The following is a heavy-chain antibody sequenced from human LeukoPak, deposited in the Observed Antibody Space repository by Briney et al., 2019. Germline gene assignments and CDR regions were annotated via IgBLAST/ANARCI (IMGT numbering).Heavy chain of an antibody. CDR2: TYYRSKWNT. J-gene: IGHJ5*02. CDR1: GDSVSSSSAS. Sequence: SQTLSLTCAISGDSVSSSSASWTWIRQSPSRGLEWLGRTYYRSKWNTDYAVSVKGRITINPDTSKNQFSLYLNSVTPEDTAVYYCARDPDSSYEWGPFDPWGQGTLVTVSS. D-gene: IGHD1-26*01. V-gene: IGHV6-1*01. CDR3: ARDPDSSYEWGPFDP.